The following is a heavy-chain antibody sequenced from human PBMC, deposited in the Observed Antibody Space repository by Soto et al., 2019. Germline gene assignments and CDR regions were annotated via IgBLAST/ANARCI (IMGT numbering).Heavy chain of an antibody. CDR2: INPSDGST. J-gene: IGHJ4*02. Sequence: VASVKVSCKASGYTFTSYYMHWVRQAPGQGLEWMGIINPSDGSTSYAQKFQGRVTMTRDTSTSTVFMELSSLRSEDTAVYYCARDIPLRASDSSGFDYWGQGTLVTVSS. D-gene: IGHD3-22*01. CDR1: GYTFTSYY. CDR3: ARDIPLRASDSSGFDY. V-gene: IGHV1-46*01.